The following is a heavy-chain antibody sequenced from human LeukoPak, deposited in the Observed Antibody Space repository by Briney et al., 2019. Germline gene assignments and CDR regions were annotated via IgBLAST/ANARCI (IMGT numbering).Heavy chain of an antibody. D-gene: IGHD3-3*01. CDR3: ARGRDYDFWSGYPPVDY. CDR2: INPNSGGT. J-gene: IGHJ4*02. CDR1: GYTFTGYY. V-gene: IGHV1-2*02. Sequence: GASVKVSCKASGYTFTGYYMHWVRQAPGQGLEWMGWINPNSGGTNYAQKFQGRVTMTRDTSISTAYMELSRLRSDDTAVYYCARGRDYDFWSGYPPVDYWGQGTLVTVSS.